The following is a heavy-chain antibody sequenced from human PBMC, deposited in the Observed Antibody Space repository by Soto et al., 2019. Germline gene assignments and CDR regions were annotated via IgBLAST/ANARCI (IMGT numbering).Heavy chain of an antibody. CDR1: GFTFSSYG. CDR3: AKPGGDDYNYFDY. J-gene: IGHJ4*02. V-gene: IGHV3-30*18. D-gene: IGHD4-4*01. Sequence: GGSLRLSCAASGFTFSSYGMHWVRQAPGKGLEWVAVISYDGSNKYYADSVKGRFTISRDNSKNTLYLQMNSLRAEDTAVYYCAKPGGDDYNYFDYWGQGTLVTVSS. CDR2: ISYDGSNK.